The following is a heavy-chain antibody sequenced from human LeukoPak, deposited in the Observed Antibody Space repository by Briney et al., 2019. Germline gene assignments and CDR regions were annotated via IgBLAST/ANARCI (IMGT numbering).Heavy chain of an antibody. CDR1: GGSISSYY. CDR3: ARGYGDYFDY. J-gene: IGHJ4*02. D-gene: IGHD4-17*01. Sequence: SETLSLTCTVSGGSISSYYWSWIRQPPGKGLEWIGYIYYSGSTNYSPSLKSRVTISVDTSKNQSSLKLSSVTAADTAVYYCARGYGDYFDYWGQGTLVTVSS. V-gene: IGHV4-59*01. CDR2: IYYSGST.